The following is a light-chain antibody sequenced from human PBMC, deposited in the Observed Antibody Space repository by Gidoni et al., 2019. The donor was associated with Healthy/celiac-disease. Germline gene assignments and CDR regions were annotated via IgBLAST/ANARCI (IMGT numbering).Light chain of an antibody. Sequence: IVLTQSPGTLSLSPGARASLSCRASQSVSSSYLTWYQQKPGQAPRLLIYGASSRATGIPDRFSGSGSGTDFTLTISRLEPEDFAVYYCQQYGSSPGITFGQGTRLEIK. CDR3: QQYGSSPGIT. J-gene: IGKJ5*01. CDR1: QSVSSSY. CDR2: GAS. V-gene: IGKV3-20*01.